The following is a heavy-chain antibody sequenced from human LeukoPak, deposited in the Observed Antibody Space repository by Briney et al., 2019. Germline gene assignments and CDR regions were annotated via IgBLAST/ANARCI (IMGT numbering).Heavy chain of an antibody. CDR3: ARVYSSSWYNFDY. CDR1: GYSISSGYY. V-gene: IGHV4-38-2*02. D-gene: IGHD6-13*01. CDR2: IYHSGST. J-gene: IGHJ5*01. Sequence: SETLSLTCTVSGYSISSGYYWGWIRQPPGKGLEWIGSIYHSGSTYYNPSLKSRVTISVDTSKNQFSLKLSSVTAADTAVYYCARVYSSSWYNFDYWXXXTLVTVSS.